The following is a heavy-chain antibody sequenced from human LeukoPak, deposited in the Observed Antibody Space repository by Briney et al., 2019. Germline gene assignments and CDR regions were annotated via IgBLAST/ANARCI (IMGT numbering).Heavy chain of an antibody. CDR1: GFTFSSYS. V-gene: IGHV3-48*02. J-gene: IGHJ5*02. CDR3: ARDGVGYYDSSGYPIWFDP. Sequence: GGSLRLSCAASGFTFSSYSMNWVRQAPGKGLEWVSYTSSSSSTIYYADSVKGRFTISRDNAKNSLYLQMNSLRDEDTAVYYCARDGVGYYDSSGYPIWFDPWGQGTLVTVPS. D-gene: IGHD3-22*01. CDR2: TSSSSSTI.